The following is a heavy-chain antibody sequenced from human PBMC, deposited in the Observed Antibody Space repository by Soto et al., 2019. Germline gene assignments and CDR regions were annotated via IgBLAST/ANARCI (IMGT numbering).Heavy chain of an antibody. CDR3: ARTSRDGYNYHYYGMDV. V-gene: IGHV3-30-3*01. Sequence: QVQLVESGGGVVQPGRSLRLSCAASGFTFSSYAMHWVRQAPGKGLEWVAVISYDGSNKYYADSVKGRFTISRDNSKNTLYLQMNSLRAEDTAVYYCARTSRDGYNYHYYGMDVWGQGNTVTVSS. J-gene: IGHJ6*02. CDR2: ISYDGSNK. D-gene: IGHD5-12*01. CDR1: GFTFSSYA.